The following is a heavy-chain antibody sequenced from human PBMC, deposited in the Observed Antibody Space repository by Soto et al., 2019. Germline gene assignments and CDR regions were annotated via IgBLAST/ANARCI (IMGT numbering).Heavy chain of an antibody. V-gene: IGHV3-30-3*01. CDR1: GFTFSSYA. Sequence: VGSLRFSCAASGFTFSSYAMHWVRQAPGKGLQWVAVISYDGSNKYYADSVKGRFTISRDNSKNTLYLQMNSLRAEDTAVYYCARGWGGYYYDSSGYHLGAFDIWGQGTMVTVSS. CDR2: ISYDGSNK. J-gene: IGHJ3*02. CDR3: ARGWGGYYYDSSGYHLGAFDI. D-gene: IGHD3-22*01.